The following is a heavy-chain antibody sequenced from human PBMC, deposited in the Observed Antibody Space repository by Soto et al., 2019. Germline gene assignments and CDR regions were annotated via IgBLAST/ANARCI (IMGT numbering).Heavy chain of an antibody. CDR2: IYYSGST. V-gene: IGHV4-31*03. Sequence: TSETLSLTCTVSGGSISSGGYYWSWIRQHPGKGLEWIGYIYYSGSTYYNPSLKSRVTISVDTSKNQFSLKLSSVTAADTAVYYCARETVVVVAAIDYWGQGTLVTVSS. D-gene: IGHD2-15*01. CDR3: ARETVVVVAAIDY. J-gene: IGHJ4*02. CDR1: GGSISSGGYY.